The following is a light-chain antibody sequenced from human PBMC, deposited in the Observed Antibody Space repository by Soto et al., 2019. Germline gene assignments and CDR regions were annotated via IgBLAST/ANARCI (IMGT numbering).Light chain of an antibody. CDR1: SSDFGGYNY. Sequence: QTVLTQPRAVSGSAGQSVTISCTGSSSDFGGYNYVSWYQQHPGKAPKLMIYDVSKRPSGVPDRSSGSKSGNTASLTISGLQAEDEADYYCCSYAGSYTLGVFGTGTKVTVL. CDR2: DVS. V-gene: IGLV2-11*01. CDR3: CSYAGSYTLGV. J-gene: IGLJ1*01.